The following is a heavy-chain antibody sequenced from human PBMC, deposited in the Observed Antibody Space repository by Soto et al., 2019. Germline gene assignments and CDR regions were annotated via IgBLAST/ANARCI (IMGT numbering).Heavy chain of an antibody. J-gene: IGHJ6*02. CDR1: GGTFSSYA. V-gene: IGHV1-69*13. Sequence: SVKVSCKASGGTFSSYAIRWVRQAPGHGLEWMGGIIPIFGTANYAQKFQGRVTITADESTSTAYMELSSLRSEDTAVYYCARCGGSCGGDPDYYGMDVWGQGTTVTVSS. CDR2: IIPIFGTA. D-gene: IGHD2-21*02. CDR3: ARCGGSCGGDPDYYGMDV.